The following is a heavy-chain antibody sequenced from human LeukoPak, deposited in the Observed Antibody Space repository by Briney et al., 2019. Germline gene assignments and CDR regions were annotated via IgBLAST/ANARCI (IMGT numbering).Heavy chain of an antibody. CDR3: AREEGLCSSTSCSATFDY. CDR1: GYTFTGYY. D-gene: IGHD2-2*01. J-gene: IGHJ4*02. V-gene: IGHV1-2*02. CDR2: INPNSGGT. Sequence: ASVKVSCKASGYTFTGYYMHWVRQAPGQGLEWMGWINPNSGGTNYAQKFQGRVTMTRDTSISTAYMELSRLRSDDTAVYYCAREEGLCSSTSCSATFDYWGQGTLVTVSS.